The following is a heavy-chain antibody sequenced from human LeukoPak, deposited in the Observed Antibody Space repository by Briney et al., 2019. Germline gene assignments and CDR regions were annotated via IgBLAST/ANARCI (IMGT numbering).Heavy chain of an antibody. CDR1: GVSISSYY. J-gene: IGHJ3*02. Sequence: SETLSLTCTVSGVSISSYYWSWIRQPPGKGLEWIGYIYYSGSTNYNPSLKSRVTISVDTSKNQFSLKLSSVTAADTAVYYCARDLGQYSGYENDAFDIWGQGTMVTVSS. CDR2: IYYSGST. CDR3: ARDLGQYSGYENDAFDI. D-gene: IGHD5-12*01. V-gene: IGHV4-59*01.